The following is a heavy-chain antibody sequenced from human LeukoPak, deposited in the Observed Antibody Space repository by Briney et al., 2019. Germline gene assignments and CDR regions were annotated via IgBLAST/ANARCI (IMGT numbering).Heavy chain of an antibody. CDR2: IYSDNT. V-gene: IGHV3-53*01. Sequence: HPGGSLRLPCTVSGFTVSSNSMSWVRQAPGKGLEWVSFIYSDNTHYSDSVKGRFTISRDNSKNTLYLQMNSLRAEDTAVYYCARRAGAYSHPYDYWGQGTLVTVSS. J-gene: IGHJ4*02. CDR1: GFTVSSNS. CDR3: ARRAGAYSHPYDY. D-gene: IGHD4/OR15-4a*01.